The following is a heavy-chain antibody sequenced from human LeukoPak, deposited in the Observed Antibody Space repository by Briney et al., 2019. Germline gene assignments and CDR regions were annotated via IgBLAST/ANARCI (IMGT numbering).Heavy chain of an antibody. Sequence: SETLSLTCSVSGSSITGFHWSWIRQPPGKGLEWIGYIQASGTTKHNPSLKSRVTISIDTSKAQFSLNVNSVSAADTAMYYCARLDSCGADSCIDSWGQGNLVIVSS. D-gene: IGHD2-21*01. V-gene: IGHV4-59*01. CDR1: GSSITGFH. CDR2: IQASGTT. J-gene: IGHJ4*02. CDR3: ARLDSCGADSCIDS.